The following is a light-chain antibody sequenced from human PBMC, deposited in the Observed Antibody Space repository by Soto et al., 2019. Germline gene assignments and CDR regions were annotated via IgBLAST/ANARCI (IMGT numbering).Light chain of an antibody. Sequence: IPLTQSPSSLSASVGDRVTITCRASQGISSYLAWYQQKPGKAPKLLIYAASTLQSAVPSRFSGSGSGTDFTLIISSLQPEDFATYYCQQLKSYPYTFGQGTTLEIK. CDR3: QQLKSYPYT. CDR2: AAS. V-gene: IGKV1-9*01. J-gene: IGKJ2*01. CDR1: QGISSY.